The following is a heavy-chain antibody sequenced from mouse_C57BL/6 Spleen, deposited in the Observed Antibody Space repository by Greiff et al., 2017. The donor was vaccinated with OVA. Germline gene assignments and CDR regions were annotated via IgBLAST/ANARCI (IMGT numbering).Heavy chain of an antibody. V-gene: IGHV1-59*01. CDR3: ARGRGRYDYDSSYSYYAMDY. Sequence: VQLQQPGAELVRPGTSLKLSCKASGYTFTSYWMHWVNQTPGQGLEWIGVIDTSDSYTNYNQKLKGKVTLTVDTSYSTAYMQRSSLTSEDSAVYYCARGRGRYDYDSSYSYYAMDYWGQGTSVTVSS. D-gene: IGHD1-1*01. CDR1: GYTFTSYW. CDR2: IDTSDSYT. J-gene: IGHJ4*01.